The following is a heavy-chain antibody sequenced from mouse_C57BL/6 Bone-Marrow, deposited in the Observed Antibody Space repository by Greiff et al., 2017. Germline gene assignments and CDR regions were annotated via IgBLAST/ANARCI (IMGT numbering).Heavy chain of an antibody. J-gene: IGHJ1*03. CDR3: TTWIYYGSSYDWYFDV. CDR1: GFNIKDDY. Sequence: VQLKQSGAELVRPGASVKLSCTASGFNIKDDYMHWVKQRPEQGLEWIGWIDPENGDTEYASKFQGKATITADPSSNTAYLQLSSLTSEDTAVYYCTTWIYYGSSYDWYFDVWGTGTTVTVSS. D-gene: IGHD1-1*01. V-gene: IGHV14-4*01. CDR2: IDPENGDT.